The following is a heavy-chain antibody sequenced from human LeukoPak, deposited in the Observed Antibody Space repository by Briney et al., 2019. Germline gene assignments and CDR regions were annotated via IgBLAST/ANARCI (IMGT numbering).Heavy chain of an antibody. V-gene: IGHV4-61*01. D-gene: IGHD3-9*01. J-gene: IGHJ4*02. CDR1: GGSISSGSYY. Sequence: SETLSLTCTVSGGSISSGSYYWSWIRQPRGEGVEWIVHIYQTGSTNNNPSRKSRLTISLNTSKNQFSLKLTSLSAADTAVYYCARDVRTINVLTGYYRPYYFDYWGQGTLVTVSS. CDR2: IYQTGST. CDR3: ARDVRTINVLTGYYRPYYFDY.